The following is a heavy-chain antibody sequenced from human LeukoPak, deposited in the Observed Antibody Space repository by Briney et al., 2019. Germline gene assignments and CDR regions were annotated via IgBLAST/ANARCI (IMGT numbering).Heavy chain of an antibody. V-gene: IGHV3-48*01. CDR1: GFTFSSYS. D-gene: IGHD3-16*01. J-gene: IGHJ3*02. CDR2: ISSSSSTI. CDR3: ARALYPASNDAFDI. Sequence: GGSLRLSCAASGFTFSSYSMNWVRQAPGKGLEWVSYISSSSSTIYYADSVKGRFTISRDNAKNSLYLQMNSLRAEDTAVYYCARALYPASNDAFDIWGQGTMVNVSS.